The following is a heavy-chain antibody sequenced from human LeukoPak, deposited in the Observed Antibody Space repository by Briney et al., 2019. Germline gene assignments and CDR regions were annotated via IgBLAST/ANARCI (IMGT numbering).Heavy chain of an antibody. CDR1: GYTFTSYD. CDR3: ARGNYYYYYMDV. CDR2: MNPNSGNT. Sequence: GASVKLSCTASGYTFTSYDINWVRQATGQGLEWMGWMNPNSGNTGYAQKFQGRVTITRNTSISTAYMELSSLRSEDTAVYYCARGNYYYYYMDVWGKGTTVTVSS. J-gene: IGHJ6*03. V-gene: IGHV1-8*03.